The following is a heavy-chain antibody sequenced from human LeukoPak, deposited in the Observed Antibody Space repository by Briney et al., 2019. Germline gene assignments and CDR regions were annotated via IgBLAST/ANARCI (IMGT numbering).Heavy chain of an antibody. CDR3: AKDPNHPYYDFWSGYSFDY. CDR1: GFTFSSYA. J-gene: IGHJ4*02. CDR2: ISGSGGST. Sequence: PGGSLRLSCAASGFTFSSYAMSWVRQAPGKGLEWVSAISGSGGSTYYADSVKGRFTISRDNSKNTLYLQMNSLRAEDTAVYYCAKDPNHPYYDFWSGYSFDYWGQGTLVTVSS. V-gene: IGHV3-23*01. D-gene: IGHD3-3*01.